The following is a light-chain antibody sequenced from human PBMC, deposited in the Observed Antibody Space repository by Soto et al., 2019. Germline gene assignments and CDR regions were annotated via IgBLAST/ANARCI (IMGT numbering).Light chain of an antibody. CDR1: QSVSNNY. J-gene: IGKJ1*01. V-gene: IGKV3-20*01. CDR2: GAS. CDR3: QQYGSSPLP. Sequence: EIVLTQSPGTLSLSPGERATLSCRASQSVSNNYLAWYQQKPGKAPRLLIYGASSRATDIPDRFGGSGSGTDFTLTISRLEPEDFAVYYCQQYGSSPLPFGQGTKVGIK.